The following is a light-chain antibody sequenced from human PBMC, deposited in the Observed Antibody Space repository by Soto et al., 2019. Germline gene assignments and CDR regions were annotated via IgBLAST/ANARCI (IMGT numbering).Light chain of an antibody. J-gene: IGKJ1*01. CDR1: QSLSSNS. V-gene: IGKV3-20*01. CDR3: HQSDDSPWT. CDR2: GAS. Sequence: ETVLMQSPDTLSLSPGERVTLSCRASQSLSSNSFAWYQQKPGQPPRLLFYGASSRATGVPDRFVGSGSGTDFTLTVARLEAEDSAVYFCHQSDDSPWTFGQGTKVEV.